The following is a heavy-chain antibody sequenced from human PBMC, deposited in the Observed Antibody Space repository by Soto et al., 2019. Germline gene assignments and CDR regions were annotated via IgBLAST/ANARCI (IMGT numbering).Heavy chain of an antibody. J-gene: IGHJ4*02. D-gene: IGHD4-17*01. CDR2: IYAEGTT. CDR1: GFSVSNNS. V-gene: IGHV3-53*04. Sequence: EVPLVEAGGGLVQPGGSLRLSCVVSGFSVSNNSMSWVRQPQGKGLDWVSVIYAEGTTYYVDSVKGRFTISRHNSKNTLYLQMDSLRTEDTAVYYCARGGGPFMNSVTNTFDYWGQGTLVTVSS. CDR3: ARGGGPFMNSVTNTFDY.